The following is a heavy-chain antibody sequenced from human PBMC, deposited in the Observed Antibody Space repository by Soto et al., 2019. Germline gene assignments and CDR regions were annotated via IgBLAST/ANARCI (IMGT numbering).Heavy chain of an antibody. CDR3: AKGGVFRPSVLVDP. Sequence: QVHLVESGGGVVQPGRSLRLSCAASGFTFSGFGMHWVRQAPGKGLEWVALVSYDGNSQYYVDSVKGRFTISRDNSKNTLYLQRSSLRVEDTAVYYWAKGGVFRPSVLVDPWGQGALVTVSS. J-gene: IGHJ5*02. CDR1: GFTFSGFG. V-gene: IGHV3-30*18. D-gene: IGHD2-8*02. CDR2: VSYDGNSQ.